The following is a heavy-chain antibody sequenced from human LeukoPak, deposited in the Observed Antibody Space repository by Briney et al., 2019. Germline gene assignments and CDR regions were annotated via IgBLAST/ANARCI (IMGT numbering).Heavy chain of an antibody. CDR2: IIPIFGTA. J-gene: IGHJ4*02. CDR1: GGTFSSYA. Sequence: SVKVSCKASGGTFSSYAISWVRQAPGQGLVWMGGIIPIFGTANYAQKFQGRVTITADESTSTAYMELSSLRSEDTAVYYCARGLISGLLFGYFDYWGQGTLVTVSS. CDR3: ARGLISGLLFGYFDY. V-gene: IGHV1-69*13. D-gene: IGHD2-2*01.